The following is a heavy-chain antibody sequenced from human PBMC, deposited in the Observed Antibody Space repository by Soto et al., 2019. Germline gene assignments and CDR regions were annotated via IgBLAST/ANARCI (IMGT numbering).Heavy chain of an antibody. CDR1: GGSISSGGYY. CDR2: IYYSGST. D-gene: IGHD6-13*01. J-gene: IGHJ5*02. Sequence: PSETLSLTCTFSGGSISSGGYYWSWIRQHPGKGLEWIGYIYYSGSTYYNPSLKSRVTISVDTSKNQFSLKLSSVTAADTAVYHCAVEQQPLLNNWFDPWGQGTLVTVSS. V-gene: IGHV4-31*03. CDR3: AVEQQPLLNNWFDP.